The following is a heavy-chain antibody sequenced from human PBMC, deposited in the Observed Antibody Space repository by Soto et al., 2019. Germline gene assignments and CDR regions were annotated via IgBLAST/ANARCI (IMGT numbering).Heavy chain of an antibody. V-gene: IGHV3-23*01. J-gene: IGHJ4*02. CDR3: AKDRPHGATTGSTIDY. CDR2: ISGSDGTT. CDR1: GFTFSSYA. D-gene: IGHD1-26*01. Sequence: QAGGALRLSCVASGFTFSSYAMSWVRQAPGKGLEWVSVISGSDGTTFYVDSVKGRFTISRDNSKNTLYLQMNSLTAEDTALYYCAKDRPHGATTGSTIDYWGQGTLVTVSS.